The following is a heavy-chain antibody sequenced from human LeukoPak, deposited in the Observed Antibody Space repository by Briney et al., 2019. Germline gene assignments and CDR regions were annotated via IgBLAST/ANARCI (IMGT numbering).Heavy chain of an antibody. CDR2: ISSGGGST. CDR3: AKDLIVVVITGWGFDY. CDR1: GFTFSSYA. V-gene: IGHV3-23*01. Sequence: GGSLRLSCAASGFTFSSYAMSWVRQAPGKGLEWVSGISSGGGSTYYADSVRGRFTISRDNSKNTLYLQINSLRAEDTAVYYCAKDLIVVVITGWGFDYWGQGTLVTVSS. J-gene: IGHJ4*02. D-gene: IGHD3-22*01.